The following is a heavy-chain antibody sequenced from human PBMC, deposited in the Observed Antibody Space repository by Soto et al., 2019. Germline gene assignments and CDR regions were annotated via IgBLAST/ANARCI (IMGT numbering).Heavy chain of an antibody. Sequence: SETLSLTCAVYGGSFSDYYWSWVRQSPGKGLEWIGEINHSGSTNYNPSLKSRVIISVDTSKNQFSLKLSSVTAADTAVYYCARGQNDCGSTSCYGGSWFDPWGQGTLVTVSS. CDR2: INHSGST. CDR1: GGSFSDYY. CDR3: ARGQNDCGSTSCYGGSWFDP. V-gene: IGHV4-34*01. D-gene: IGHD2-2*01. J-gene: IGHJ5*02.